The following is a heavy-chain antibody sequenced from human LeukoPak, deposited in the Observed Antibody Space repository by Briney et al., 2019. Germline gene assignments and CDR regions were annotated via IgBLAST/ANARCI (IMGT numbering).Heavy chain of an antibody. V-gene: IGHV3-48*04. D-gene: IGHD3-3*01. CDR2: ISSGGSTI. J-gene: IGHJ6*01. CDR3: ARAKNYDYSLWDV. CDR1: GFTFSSYA. Sequence: GRSLRLSCAASGFTFSSYAMHWVRQAPGKGLEWVSYISSGGSTIYYADSVKGRFTISRDNAENSRYLQMNSLRAEDTAVYYCARAKNYDYSLWDVWGQGTTVTVSS.